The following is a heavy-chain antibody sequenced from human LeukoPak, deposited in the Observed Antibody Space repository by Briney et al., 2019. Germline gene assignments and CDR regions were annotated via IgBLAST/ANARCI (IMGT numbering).Heavy chain of an antibody. CDR1: GGSISSSY. CDR2: VYTSGST. CDR3: ARGLAYAKSLNWFDP. Sequence: SETLSLTCTVSGGSISSSYWSWIRQPAGKGLEWIGRVYTSGSTNYNPSLKSRVTMLVDTSKNQFSLKLSSVTAADTAVYYCARGLAYAKSLNWFDPWGQGTLVTVSS. V-gene: IGHV4-4*07. J-gene: IGHJ5*02. D-gene: IGHD2-2*01.